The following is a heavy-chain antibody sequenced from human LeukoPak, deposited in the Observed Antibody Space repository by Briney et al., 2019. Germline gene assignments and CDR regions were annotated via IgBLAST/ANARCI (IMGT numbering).Heavy chain of an antibody. Sequence: GGSLRLSCAASGFTFSSYRMNWVRQAPGKGLEWVSYISSSSRTIYYADSVKGRFTISRDNAKNSLYLQMNSLRAEDTAEYYCAKGPLPILGYWGQGTLVTVSS. V-gene: IGHV3-48*01. J-gene: IGHJ4*02. CDR3: AKGPLPILGY. CDR2: ISSSSRTI. CDR1: GFTFSSYR. D-gene: IGHD1-26*01.